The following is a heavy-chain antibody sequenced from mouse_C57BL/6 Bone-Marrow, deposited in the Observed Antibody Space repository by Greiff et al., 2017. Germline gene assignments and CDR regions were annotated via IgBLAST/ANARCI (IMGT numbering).Heavy chain of an antibody. CDR1: GYTFTSYG. CDR3: ANLWLRRRRFAD. D-gene: IGHD2-2*01. V-gene: IGHV1-81*01. J-gene: IGHJ3*01. CDR2: IYPRSGNP. Sequence: VQLKESGAELARPGASVKLSCKASGYTFTSYGISWVKQRPGQGLEWIGEIYPRSGNPYYNEKFKGKATLTADKSSSTAYMELRSLTSEDSAVYSCANLWLRRRRFADWGQGTLVTVSA.